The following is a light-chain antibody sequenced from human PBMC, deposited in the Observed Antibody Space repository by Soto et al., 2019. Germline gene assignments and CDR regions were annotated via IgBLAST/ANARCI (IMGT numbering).Light chain of an antibody. V-gene: IGKV1-39*01. CDR1: QTISSS. J-gene: IGKJ2*01. CDR3: QQRGT. Sequence: DIQMTQSPSSLSASVGDRVTITCRASQTISSSLNWYQQKPGKAPKLLIFATSSLQSGVPSRFTGSGSGIDFTLTISSLQPEDFATYYCQQRGTFGQGTRLEIK. CDR2: ATS.